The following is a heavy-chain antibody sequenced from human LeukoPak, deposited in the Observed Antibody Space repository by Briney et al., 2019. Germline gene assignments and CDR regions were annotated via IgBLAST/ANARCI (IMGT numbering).Heavy chain of an antibody. CDR2: ISGSGGST. CDR3: AKDCMGSSWFFDY. J-gene: IGHJ4*02. V-gene: IGHV3-23*01. Sequence: PGGSLRLSCAASGFTFSNYAMSWVRQAPGKGLEWVSAISGSGGSTYYADSVKGRFTISRDNSKNTLYLQMNSLRAEDTAVYYCAKDCMGSSWFFDYWGQGTLVTVSS. D-gene: IGHD6-13*01. CDR1: GFTFSNYA.